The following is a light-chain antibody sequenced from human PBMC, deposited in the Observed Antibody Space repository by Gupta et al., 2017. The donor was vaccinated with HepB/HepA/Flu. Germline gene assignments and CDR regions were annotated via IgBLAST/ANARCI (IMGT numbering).Light chain of an antibody. CDR3: GTWDSSLSAFYV. Sequence: QSVLTQPHSVSAPPGPTVTISCSGISSNIGNNYVSWYQQLPGTAPKLLIDDNNKRPSGIPDRFSGSKSGTSATLGITGLQTGDEADYYCGTWDSSLSAFYVFGTGTKVTVL. CDR2: DNN. V-gene: IGLV1-51*01. CDR1: SSNIGNNY. J-gene: IGLJ1*01.